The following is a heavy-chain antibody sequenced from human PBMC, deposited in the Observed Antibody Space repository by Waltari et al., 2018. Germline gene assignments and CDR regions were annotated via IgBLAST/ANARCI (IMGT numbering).Heavy chain of an antibody. V-gene: IGHV3-33*01. D-gene: IGHD6-6*01. CDR1: GFSFSTYG. CDR2: IWFDGSKK. CDR3: ARVIRGSSDAFDI. Sequence: QVQLVESGGEVVQPGRSLRLSCAASGFSFSTYGMHWVRQAPGKGLEWWALIWFDGSKKYYADSVKGRFTISRDNSKNTLYLQMSSLRVEDTALYYCARVIRGSSDAFDIWGQGTVVTVSS. J-gene: IGHJ3*02.